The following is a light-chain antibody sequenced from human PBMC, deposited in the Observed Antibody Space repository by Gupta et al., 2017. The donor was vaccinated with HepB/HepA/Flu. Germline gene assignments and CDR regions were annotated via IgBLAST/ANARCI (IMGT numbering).Light chain of an antibody. CDR2: DVS. V-gene: IGLV2-14*03. Sequence: QSALTQPPSVSGSPGQSVTISCNGTISDVGGYKYVSCYQQHPGKAPKLMIYDVSKRPPGVSNRFSGSQSGNTASLTISGLQAEDEADYYCSSYTSSSKRVFGGGTKLTVL. CDR3: SSYTSSSKRV. J-gene: IGLJ3*02. CDR1: ISDVGGYKY.